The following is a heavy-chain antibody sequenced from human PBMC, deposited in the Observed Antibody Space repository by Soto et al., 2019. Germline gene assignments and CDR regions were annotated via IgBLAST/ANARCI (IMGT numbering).Heavy chain of an antibody. CDR3: ARDRRDSSSWHNWFDP. J-gene: IGHJ5*02. V-gene: IGHV6-1*01. D-gene: IGHD6-13*01. Sequence: SQTPSRTCSICGDSVSSNSAAWNWIRQSPSRGLEWLGRTYYRSKWYNDYAVSVKSRITINPDTSKNQFSLQLNSVTPEDTAVYYCARDRRDSSSWHNWFDPWGQGTLVTVSS. CDR2: TYYRSKWYN. CDR1: GDSVSSNSAA.